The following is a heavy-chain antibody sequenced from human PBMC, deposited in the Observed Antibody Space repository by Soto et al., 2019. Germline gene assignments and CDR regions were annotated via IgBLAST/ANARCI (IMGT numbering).Heavy chain of an antibody. CDR1: GFTCSSYD. V-gene: IGHV3-23*01. CDR3: AKATATGGGAFDI. D-gene: IGHD2-8*02. J-gene: IGHJ3*02. Sequence: GGSLRLSYAASGFTCSSYDMSWVRQARGKGLEWVSTILVGGSTYYANSVKGRFTISRDNSKNTLYLQMSSLTAGDTAVYYCAKATATGGGAFDICGQGTMVTV. CDR2: ILVGGST.